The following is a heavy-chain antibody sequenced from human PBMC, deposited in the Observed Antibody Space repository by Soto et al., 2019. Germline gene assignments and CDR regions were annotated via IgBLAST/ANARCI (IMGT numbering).Heavy chain of an antibody. CDR3: SHMFGTVSHLGY. CDR1: GFSLTTSRVG. J-gene: IGHJ4*02. CDR2: IYWDDDK. D-gene: IGHD3-10*02. Sequence: QITLKESGPTMVKPTQTLTLTCTFSGFSLTTSRVGVGWIRQPPGKALEWLALIYWDDDKRYSPSLRSRLTITKDTSKNQVVLTMTNMVPVDTAIYYCSHMFGTVSHLGYWGQGTLVTVSS. V-gene: IGHV2-5*02.